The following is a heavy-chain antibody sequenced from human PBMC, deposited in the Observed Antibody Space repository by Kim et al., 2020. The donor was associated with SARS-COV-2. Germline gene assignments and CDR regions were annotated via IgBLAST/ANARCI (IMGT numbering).Heavy chain of an antibody. CDR3: AKDLTPWIQLWLPYYYYGMDV. D-gene: IGHD5-18*01. CDR2: ISGSGGST. J-gene: IGHJ6*02. Sequence: GGSLRLSCAASGFTFSSYAMSWVRQAPGKGLEWVSAISGSGGSTYYADSVKGRFTISRDNSKNTLYLQMNSLRAEDTAVYYCAKDLTPWIQLWLPYYYYGMDVWGQGTTVTVSS. V-gene: IGHV3-23*01. CDR1: GFTFSSYA.